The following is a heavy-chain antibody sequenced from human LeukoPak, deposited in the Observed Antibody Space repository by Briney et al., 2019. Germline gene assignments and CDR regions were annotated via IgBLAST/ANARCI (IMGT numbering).Heavy chain of an antibody. Sequence: GGSLTLFCAASGFTFSVYPMSWIRHAPGQALEWVSYISRSGDTIDYAHPVKGRFSISRDNAKNSLYLQMNSLRAEDTAVYYCAGYHWNSGVVYWGQGTLVTVSS. CDR1: GFTFSVYP. V-gene: IGHV3-11*01. CDR3: AGYHWNSGVVY. CDR2: ISRSGDTI. J-gene: IGHJ4*02. D-gene: IGHD1-7*01.